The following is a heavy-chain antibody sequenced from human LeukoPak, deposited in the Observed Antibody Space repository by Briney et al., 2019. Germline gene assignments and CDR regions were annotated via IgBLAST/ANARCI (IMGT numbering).Heavy chain of an antibody. J-gene: IGHJ3*01. CDR2: IYSGGNT. V-gene: IGHV3-66*04. D-gene: IGHD3-22*01. Sequence: QPGGSLRLSCAASGFSVSNNYMSWVRQAPEKGLEWVSVIYSGGNTFYADSVKGRFTISRDNSKNTLYLQMSSLRVEDTAAYFCTRLNYDGSVTNAFDVWGQGTMVTVSS. CDR1: GFSVSNNY. CDR3: TRLNYDGSVTNAFDV.